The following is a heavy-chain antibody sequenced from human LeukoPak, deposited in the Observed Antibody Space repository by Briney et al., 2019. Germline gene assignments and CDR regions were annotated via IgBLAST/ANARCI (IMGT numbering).Heavy chain of an antibody. CDR3: ARHARYYDSSGYPPDY. J-gene: IGHJ4*02. CDR2: INHSGST. CDR1: GGSFSGYY. Sequence: PSETLSLTCAVYGGSFSGYYWSWIRQPPGKGLEWIGEINHSGSTNYNPSLKSRVTISVDTSKNQFSLKLSSVTAADTAVYYCARHARYYDSSGYPPDYWGQGTLVTVSS. V-gene: IGHV4-34*01. D-gene: IGHD3-22*01.